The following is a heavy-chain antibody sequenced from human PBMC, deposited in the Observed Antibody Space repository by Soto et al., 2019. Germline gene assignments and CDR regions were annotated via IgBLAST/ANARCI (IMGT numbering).Heavy chain of an antibody. D-gene: IGHD2-21*02. CDR2: IYSGGST. Sequence: GGSLRLSCAASGFTVSSNYMSWVRQAPGKGLEWVSVIYSGGSTYYADSVKGRFTISRHNSKNTLYLQMNSLRAEDTAVYYCARGGGYCGGDCYSAAFDIWGQGTMVTVSS. J-gene: IGHJ3*02. CDR3: ARGGGYCGGDCYSAAFDI. V-gene: IGHV3-53*04. CDR1: GFTVSSNY.